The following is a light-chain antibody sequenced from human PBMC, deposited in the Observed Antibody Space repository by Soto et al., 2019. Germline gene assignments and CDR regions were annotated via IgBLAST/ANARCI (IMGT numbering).Light chain of an antibody. CDR1: QTISNY. CDR2: LAS. J-gene: IGKJ5*01. CDR3: QQSYGPPIT. Sequence: DIQMTQSPSSLSAFVGDRVTITCRASQTISNYLNWYQQRPGKATKLLIYLASSLQSGVPSRFGGSGSGTDFTLTISSLQPEDSATYSCQQSYGPPITFGQGTRLEIK. V-gene: IGKV1-39*01.